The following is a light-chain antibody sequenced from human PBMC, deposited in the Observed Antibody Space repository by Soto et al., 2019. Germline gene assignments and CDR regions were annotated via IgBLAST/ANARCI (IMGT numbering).Light chain of an antibody. Sequence: QSALTQPASVSGSPGQSITISCTGTSSDIAVYSYVSWFQQHPGKAPKLIIYDVSNRPSGVSSRFSGSKSGNTASLTISGLQAEDEYDYYCSSYTITSTVVFGGGTKLTVL. CDR2: DVS. CDR3: SSYTITSTVV. J-gene: IGLJ2*01. V-gene: IGLV2-14*01. CDR1: SSDIAVYSY.